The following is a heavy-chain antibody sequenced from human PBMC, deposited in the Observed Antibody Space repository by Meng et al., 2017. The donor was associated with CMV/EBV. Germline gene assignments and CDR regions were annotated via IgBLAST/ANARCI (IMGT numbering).Heavy chain of an antibody. V-gene: IGHV2-5*02. CDR1: GFSLSTSGVG. CDR2: IYWDDDK. J-gene: IGHJ4*02. Sequence: QTTLKESGPSQVKPTQTLTLTCTFSGFSLSTSGVGVGWIRQPPGKALEWLALIYWDDDKRYSPSLKSRLTITKDTSKNQVVLTMTNMDPVDTATYYCAHRLHGSGSYYPYYFDYWGQGTLVTVSS. D-gene: IGHD3-10*01. CDR3: AHRLHGSGSYYPYYFDY.